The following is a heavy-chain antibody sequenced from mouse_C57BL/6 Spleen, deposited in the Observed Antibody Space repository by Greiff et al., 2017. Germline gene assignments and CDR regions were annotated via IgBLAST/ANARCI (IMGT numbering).Heavy chain of an antibody. V-gene: IGHV1-82*01. CDR2: IYPGDGDT. CDR3: AGYSNYVPWFAY. J-gene: IGHJ3*01. Sequence: VHLVESGPELVKPGASVKISCKASGYAFSSSWMNWVKQRPGKGLEWIGRIYPGDGDTNYNGKFKGKATLTADKSSSTAYMQLSSLTSEDSAVYFGAGYSNYVPWFAYWGQGTLVTVSA. CDR1: GYAFSSSW. D-gene: IGHD2-5*01.